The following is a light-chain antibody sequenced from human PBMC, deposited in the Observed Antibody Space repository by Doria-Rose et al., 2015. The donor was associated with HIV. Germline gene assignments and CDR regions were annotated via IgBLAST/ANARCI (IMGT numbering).Light chain of an antibody. CDR3: QQYNNWPPLT. V-gene: IGKV3-15*01. J-gene: IGKJ4*01. Sequence: TQSPATLSVPPGERATFSCRAGQSVSSNLAWYQQKPGQAPRLLIYGSSTRATGIPARFSGSGSGTKFTLTISSLQSEDFAVYYCQQYNNWPPLTFGGGTKVESK. CDR2: GSS. CDR1: QSVSSN.